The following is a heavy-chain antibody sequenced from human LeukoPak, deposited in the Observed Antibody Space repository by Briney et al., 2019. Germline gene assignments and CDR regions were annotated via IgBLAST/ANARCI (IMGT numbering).Heavy chain of an antibody. D-gene: IGHD1-26*01. CDR2: IIPIFGTA. V-gene: IGHV1-69*05. Sequence: SVKVSCKASGYTSRNYGITWVRQAPGQGLEWMGGIIPIFGTANYAQKFQGRVTITTDESTSTAYMELSSLRSENTAVYYCARGTPYSGSYWELRPYYFDYWGQGTLVTVSS. CDR1: GYTSRNYG. J-gene: IGHJ4*02. CDR3: ARGTPYSGSYWELRPYYFDY.